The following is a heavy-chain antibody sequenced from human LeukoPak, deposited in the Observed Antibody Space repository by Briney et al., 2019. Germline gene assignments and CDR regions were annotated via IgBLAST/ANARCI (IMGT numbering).Heavy chain of an antibody. CDR3: TKDFGYYYGSGSSYYFDY. V-gene: IGHV3-30*18. D-gene: IGHD3-10*01. Sequence: GGSLRLSCAASGFTFSSYDMHWVRQAPGKGLEWVAVISYDGSKKYYADSVKGRFTISRDNSKNTVYLQMNSLRAEDTAVYYCTKDFGYYYGSGSSYYFDYWGQGTLVTVSS. J-gene: IGHJ4*02. CDR1: GFTFSSYD. CDR2: ISYDGSKK.